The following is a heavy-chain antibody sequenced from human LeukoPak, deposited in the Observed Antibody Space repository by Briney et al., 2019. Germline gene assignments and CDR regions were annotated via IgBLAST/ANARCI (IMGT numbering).Heavy chain of an antibody. J-gene: IGHJ4*02. CDR2: TFPGDSET. CDR1: GYSFANYW. Sequence: GESLKISCKGSGYSFANYWIGWVRQMPGKGLEWMGITFPGDSETRYSPSFQGQVSISADKSISTAYLQWSSLKASDTAMYYCARFAYGSDYFPGHYWGQGTLVTVSS. D-gene: IGHD3-22*01. CDR3: ARFAYGSDYFPGHY. V-gene: IGHV5-51*01.